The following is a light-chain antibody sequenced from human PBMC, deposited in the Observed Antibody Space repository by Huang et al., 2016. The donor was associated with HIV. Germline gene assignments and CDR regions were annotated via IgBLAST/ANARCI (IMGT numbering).Light chain of an antibody. J-gene: IGKJ5*01. V-gene: IGKV3-11*01. CDR1: QSVNSY. CDR3: QQRSNGIT. Sequence: EFVLTQSPATLSLSPGERATLSCRASQSVNSYLSWYQQKPGQAPRLLIYDESNRATGTPARCSGSGSGTDFTLTISSLEPEDFAVYYCQQRSNGITFGQGTRLEIK. CDR2: DES.